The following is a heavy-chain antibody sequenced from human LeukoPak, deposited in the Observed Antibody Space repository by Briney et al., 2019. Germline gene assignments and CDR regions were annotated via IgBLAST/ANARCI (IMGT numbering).Heavy chain of an antibody. CDR3: ARGADRWWTWYLDY. D-gene: IGHD2-15*01. J-gene: IGHJ4*02. V-gene: IGHV1-3*03. CDR1: GYTFTSYA. CDR2: INAGNGNT. Sequence: ASVKVSCKASGYTFTSYAMHWVRQAPRQRLEWMGWINAGNGNTKYSQEFQGGVTITRDTSASTAYMELSSLRSEDMAVYYCARGADRWWTWYLDYWGQGTLVTVSS.